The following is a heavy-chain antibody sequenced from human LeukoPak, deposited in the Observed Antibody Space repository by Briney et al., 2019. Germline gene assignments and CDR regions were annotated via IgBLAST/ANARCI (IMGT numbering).Heavy chain of an antibody. CDR1: GFTFSSYG. J-gene: IGHJ4*02. Sequence: GRSLRLSCAASGFTFSSYGMHWVRQAPGKGLEWVAVISYDGSNKYYADSVKGRFTISRDNSKNTLYLQMNSLRAEDTAVYYCAKDRLLARTDGYYFDYWGQGNLVTVSS. CDR2: ISYDGSNK. CDR3: AKDRLLARTDGYYFDY. D-gene: IGHD1-14*01. V-gene: IGHV3-30*18.